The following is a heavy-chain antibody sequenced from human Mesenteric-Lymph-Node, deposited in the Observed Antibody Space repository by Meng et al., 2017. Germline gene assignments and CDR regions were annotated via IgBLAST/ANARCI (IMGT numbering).Heavy chain of an antibody. CDR3: AKIGSNHQFDL. J-gene: IGHJ4*02. V-gene: IGHV1-2*06. Sequence: QVQLVQSGAEVQKTGASVKVSCKASGYTFTVYYMHWVRQAPGQGLEWMGRINPHTGGINYAQEFQGRVAMTRDTSISTAYMELSRLRTDDTAVYYCAKIGSNHQFDLWGQGTLVPSPQ. D-gene: IGHD4-11*01. CDR2: INPHTGGI. CDR1: GYTFTVYY.